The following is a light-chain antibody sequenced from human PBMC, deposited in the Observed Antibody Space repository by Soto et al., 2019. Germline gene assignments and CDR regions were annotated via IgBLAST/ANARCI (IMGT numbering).Light chain of an antibody. CDR1: SSDVGAYNY. J-gene: IGLJ3*02. Sequence: QSALTQPASVSGSPGQSITISCTRTSSDVGAYNYVSWYQQHPDKAPKLMIYEVSNRPSGLSNRFSGSKSGNTASLTISGLQAEDEADYYCTSYTSSSSWVFGGGTKLTVL. CDR2: EVS. V-gene: IGLV2-14*01. CDR3: TSYTSSSSWV.